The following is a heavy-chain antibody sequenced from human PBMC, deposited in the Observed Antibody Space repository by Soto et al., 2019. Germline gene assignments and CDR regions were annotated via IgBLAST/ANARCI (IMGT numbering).Heavy chain of an antibody. Sequence: AASVKVSCKASGYTFTSYAMHWVRQAPGQRLEWMGWINAGNGNTKYSQKFQGRVTITRDTSASTAYMELSSLRSEDTAVYYCARDPTYYNWFDPWGQGTLVTVSS. V-gene: IGHV1-3*01. CDR3: ARDPTYYNWFDP. CDR1: GYTFTSYA. CDR2: INAGNGNT. D-gene: IGHD1-1*01. J-gene: IGHJ5*02.